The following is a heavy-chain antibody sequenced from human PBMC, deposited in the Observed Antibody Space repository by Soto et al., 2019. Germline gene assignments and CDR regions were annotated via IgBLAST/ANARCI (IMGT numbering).Heavy chain of an antibody. CDR2: ISSDGSNK. D-gene: IGHD1-20*01. CDR1: GFTFSTYA. CDR3: AKVLLLTGFDY. J-gene: IGHJ4*02. V-gene: IGHV3-30*18. Sequence: QVQLVEAGGGVVQPGRSLRLSCAASGFTFSTYAMHWVRQAPGKGLEWVAIISSDGSNKYYADSVKGRFTISRDNSKNTLYLQMNSLRAEDTAVYYCAKVLLLTGFDYWGQGTLVTVSS.